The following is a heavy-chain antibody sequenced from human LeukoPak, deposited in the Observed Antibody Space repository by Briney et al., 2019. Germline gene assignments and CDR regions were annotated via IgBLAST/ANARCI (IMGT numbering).Heavy chain of an antibody. CDR2: ISYDGSNK. CDR1: GFTFSSYG. V-gene: IGHV3-30*18. J-gene: IGHJ4*02. CDR3: AKGLIAVAGMIDY. Sequence: PGGSLRLSCAASGFTFSSYGMHWVRQAPGKGLEWVAVISYDGSNKYYADSVKGRFTISRDNSKNTLYLQMNSLRAEDTAVYYCAKGLIAVAGMIDYWGQGTLVTVSS. D-gene: IGHD6-19*01.